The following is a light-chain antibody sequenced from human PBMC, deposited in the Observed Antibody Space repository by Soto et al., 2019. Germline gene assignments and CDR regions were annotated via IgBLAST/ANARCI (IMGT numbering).Light chain of an antibody. V-gene: IGLV2-14*01. CDR3: SSYTTGSTLV. CDR1: NSDVGTYNY. J-gene: IGLJ2*01. Sequence: QSVLTQPASVSGSPGQSVTISCTGTNSDVGTYNYVSWYQQHPGKAPKFVVYEVSDRPSGVSDRFSGSKSGNSASLTISGLQAEDEADYYCSSYTTGSTLVFGGGTKVTVL. CDR2: EVS.